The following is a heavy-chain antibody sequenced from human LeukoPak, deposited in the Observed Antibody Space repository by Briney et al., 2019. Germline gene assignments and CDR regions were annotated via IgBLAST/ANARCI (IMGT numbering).Heavy chain of an antibody. CDR1: GGSITNYY. D-gene: IGHD2-15*01. CDR3: ARGSATDAFDI. V-gene: IGHV4-4*07. CDR2: TYAGGRT. Sequence: PSETLSLTCTVSGGSITNYYWSWLRQPAGKGLEWIGRTYAGGRTNYNPSLKSRVTMSVDTSRNQCSLKLSSVTAADTGVYFCARGSATDAFDIWGRGTMVTVSS. J-gene: IGHJ3*02.